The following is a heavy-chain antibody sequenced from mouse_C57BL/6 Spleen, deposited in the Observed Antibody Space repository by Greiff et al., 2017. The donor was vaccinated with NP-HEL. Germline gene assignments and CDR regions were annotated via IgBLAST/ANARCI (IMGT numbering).Heavy chain of an antibody. CDR3: ARIDDYDPYYAMDY. CDR1: GYTFTSYG. D-gene: IGHD2-4*01. J-gene: IGHJ4*01. V-gene: IGHV1-81*01. Sequence: QVQLQQSGAELARPGASVKLSCKASGYTFTSYGISWVKQRPGQGLEWIGEIYPRGGNTYYNEKFKGKATLTADKSSSTAYMELRSLTSEDSAVYFCARIDDYDPYYAMDYWGQGTSVTVSS. CDR2: IYPRGGNT.